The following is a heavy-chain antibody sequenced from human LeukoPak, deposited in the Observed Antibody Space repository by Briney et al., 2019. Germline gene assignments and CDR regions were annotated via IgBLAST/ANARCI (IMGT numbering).Heavy chain of an antibody. Sequence: SETLSLTCSVSGGSIGSSSYCWGWIRQPPGKGLEWIGTICCSGSTFYNPSLKSRVTLSVDTSKNQFSLKLSSVTAADTAVYYCARTENYIPEDCFDPWGQGTLVTVSS. J-gene: IGHJ5*02. D-gene: IGHD5-24*01. V-gene: IGHV4-39*01. CDR3: ARTENYIPEDCFDP. CDR1: GGSIGSSSYC. CDR2: ICCSGST.